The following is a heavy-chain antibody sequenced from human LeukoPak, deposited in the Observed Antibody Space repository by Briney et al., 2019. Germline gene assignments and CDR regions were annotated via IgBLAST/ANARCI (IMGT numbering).Heavy chain of an antibody. CDR2: IYYSGST. V-gene: IGHV4-39*07. Sequence: KPSETLSLTCTVSGGSISSSSYYWGWIRQPPGKGLEWIGSIYYSGSTYYNPSLKSRATISVDTSKNQFSLKLSSVTAADTAVYYCARDRDIRCSSTSCSGNWFDPWGQGTLVTVSS. CDR3: ARDRDIRCSSTSCSGNWFDP. D-gene: IGHD2-2*01. J-gene: IGHJ5*02. CDR1: GGSISSSSYY.